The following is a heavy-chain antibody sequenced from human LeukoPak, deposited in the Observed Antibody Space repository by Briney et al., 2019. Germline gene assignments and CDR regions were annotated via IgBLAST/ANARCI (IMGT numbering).Heavy chain of an antibody. CDR1: GGSLSSGSYY. J-gene: IGHJ5*02. CDR2: IYTSGST. V-gene: IGHV4-61*02. D-gene: IGHD2-2*01. CDR3: ARDHIVVVPAAIYNCFDP. Sequence: SQTLSLTCTVTGGSLSSGSYYWRWLRQPAGTGLEWIGRIYTSGSTNYNPSLKSRVTISVDTSKTQFSLKLSSVTAADTAVYYCARDHIVVVPAAIYNCFDPWGQGTLVTVSS.